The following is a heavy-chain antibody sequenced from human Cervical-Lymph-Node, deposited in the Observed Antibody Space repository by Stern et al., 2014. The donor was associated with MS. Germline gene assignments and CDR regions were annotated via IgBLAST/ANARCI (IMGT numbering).Heavy chain of an antibody. CDR1: GGTFSSSD. CDR2: IIPIIGTA. CDR3: ALGGFGHYFEY. Sequence: VQLVESGAEGQKPGSSGKVSCRASGGTFSSSDISWVRQAPGQGLEWMGGIIPIIGTANYAQKYQGRVTITADESTSTAYMELSSLRSEDTAIYYCALGGFGHYFEYWGQGTLVTVSS. V-gene: IGHV1-69*01. D-gene: IGHD3-10*01. J-gene: IGHJ4*02.